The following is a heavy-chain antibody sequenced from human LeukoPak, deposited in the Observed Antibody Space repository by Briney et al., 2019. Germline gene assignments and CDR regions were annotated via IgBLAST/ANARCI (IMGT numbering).Heavy chain of an antibody. CDR3: ARTSGVSVAGSPYYFDF. CDR1: GYLFINYG. Sequence: ASVRVSCKASGYLFINYGISWLRQAPGQGLECMGWISPYSGNTDYAQKLQGRVTMTTDTSTTTAYMELRSLRFDDTAVYYCARTSGVSVAGSPYYFDFWGQGTLVTVSS. J-gene: IGHJ4*02. CDR2: ISPYSGNT. V-gene: IGHV1-18*01. D-gene: IGHD6-19*01.